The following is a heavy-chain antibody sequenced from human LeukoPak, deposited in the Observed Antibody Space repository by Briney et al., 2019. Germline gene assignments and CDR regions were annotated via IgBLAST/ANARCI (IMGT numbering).Heavy chain of an antibody. V-gene: IGHV3-33*06. J-gene: IGHJ6*03. Sequence: GGSLSLSCAASGSTFSSHGMHWVRQAPGKGLEWVAVIWYDGSNKYYADSVKGRFTISRDNSKNTLYLQMNSLRAEDTAVYYCANADRASNYYYYMDVWGKGTTVTVSS. CDR3: ANADRASNYYYYMDV. CDR2: IWYDGSNK. CDR1: GSTFSSHG.